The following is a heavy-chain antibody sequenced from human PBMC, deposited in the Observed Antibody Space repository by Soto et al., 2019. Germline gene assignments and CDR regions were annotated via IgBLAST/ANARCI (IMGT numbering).Heavy chain of an antibody. D-gene: IGHD2-2*01. CDR1: GGSFSGYY. V-gene: IGHV4-34*01. CDR2: INHSGST. Sequence: TSETLSLTCAVYGGSFSGYYWSWIRQPPGKGLEWIGEINHSGSTNYNPSLKSRVTISVDTSKNQFSLKLSSVTAADTAVYYCARVNRGQNSTSCYWDYWGQGTLVTVSS. CDR3: ARVNRGQNSTSCYWDY. J-gene: IGHJ4*02.